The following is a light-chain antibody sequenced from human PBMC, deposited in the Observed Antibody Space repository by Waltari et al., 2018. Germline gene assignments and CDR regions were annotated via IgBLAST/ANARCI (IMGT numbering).Light chain of an antibody. CDR2: AAS. Sequence: DIQLTQSPSFLSASVGDRVTITCRASQVISSYLAWYQQRPGTAPKLLISAASTLQSGVPSRFSGSGSGTEFTLTISSLQPEDFATYYCQQLNIYPHTFGQGTKLEI. CDR1: QVISSY. V-gene: IGKV1-9*01. CDR3: QQLNIYPHT. J-gene: IGKJ2*01.